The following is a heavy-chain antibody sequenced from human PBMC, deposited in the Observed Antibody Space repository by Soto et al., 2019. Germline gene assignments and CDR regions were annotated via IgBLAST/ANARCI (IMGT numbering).Heavy chain of an antibody. J-gene: IGHJ6*02. CDR2: INPNSGGT. CDR3: ARGRKTYYDFWSGNYYYYGMDV. V-gene: IGHV1-2*04. CDR1: GDMLTGFS. D-gene: IGHD3-3*01. Sequence: AAASASCEVSGDMLTGFSMRCVRQAPGKGLEWMGWINPNSGGTNYAQKFQGWVTMTRDTSISTAYMELSRLRSDDTAVYYCARGRKTYYDFWSGNYYYYGMDVWGQGTTVNVS.